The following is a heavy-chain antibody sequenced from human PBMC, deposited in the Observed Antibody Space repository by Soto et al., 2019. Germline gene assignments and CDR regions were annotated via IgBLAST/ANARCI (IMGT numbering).Heavy chain of an antibody. CDR1: GFSLSTRRVG. J-gene: IGHJ4*02. D-gene: IGHD3-22*01. V-gene: IGHV2-5*02. CDR3: VHYLADSGYYYVFPDF. Sequence: QITLKESGPTLVKPTQTLTLTCTFSGFSLSTRRVGMGWIRQPPGKALEWLGIIYWDDDERYSPPLKSRLTNIXXTXKXXVVLTMTHVDPVDTATYYCVHYLADSGYYYVFPDFWGQGTLVTVSS. CDR2: IYWDDDE.